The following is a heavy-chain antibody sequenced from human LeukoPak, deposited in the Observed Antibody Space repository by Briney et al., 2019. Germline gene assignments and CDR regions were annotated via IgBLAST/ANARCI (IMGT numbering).Heavy chain of an antibody. CDR1: GGSFSGYY. D-gene: IGHD2-2*01. J-gene: IGHJ6*04. CDR3: AREPIRKYCSSTSCPRYYYYGMDV. Sequence: SETLSLTCAVYGGSFSGYYWSWIRQPPGKGLEWIGEINHSGSTNYNPSLKSRVTISVDTSKNQFSLELSSVTAADTAVYYCAREPIRKYCSSTSCPRYYYYGMDVWGKGTTVTVSS. V-gene: IGHV4-34*01. CDR2: INHSGST.